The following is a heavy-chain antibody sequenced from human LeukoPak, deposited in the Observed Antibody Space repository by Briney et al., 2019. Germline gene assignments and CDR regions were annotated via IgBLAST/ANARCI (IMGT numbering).Heavy chain of an antibody. V-gene: IGHV3-48*01. Sequence: PGGSLRLSCAASGFTFSSNSMNWVTQAPGKGLEWVSYNGGSRSTIYYAESVKGRFTISRDNAKNSLYLQMNSLRAEDTAVYYCARDSSGYDVRYYYYYMDVWGKGTTVTVSS. CDR1: GFTFSSNS. CDR2: NGGSRSTI. J-gene: IGHJ6*03. CDR3: ARDSSGYDVRYYYYYMDV. D-gene: IGHD5-12*01.